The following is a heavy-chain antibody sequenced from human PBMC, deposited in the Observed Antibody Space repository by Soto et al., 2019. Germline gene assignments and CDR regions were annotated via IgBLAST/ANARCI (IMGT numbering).Heavy chain of an antibody. D-gene: IGHD2-2*02. CDR3: AREWGMSRGLSPDGDIVVVPAAISY. V-gene: IGHV3-33*01. J-gene: IGHJ4*02. Sequence: PGGSLRLSCAASGFMFSSYAMHWVRQAPGKGLEWVAVIWHDGSDKYYADSVKGRFTISRDNSKNTLYLQMSSLRSEDTAVYYCAREWGMSRGLSPDGDIVVVPAAISYWGQGTLVTVSS. CDR1: GFMFSSYA. CDR2: IWHDGSDK.